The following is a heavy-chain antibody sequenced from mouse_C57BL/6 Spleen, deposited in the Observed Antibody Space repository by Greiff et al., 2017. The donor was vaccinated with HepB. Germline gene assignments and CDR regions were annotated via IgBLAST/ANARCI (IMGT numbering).Heavy chain of an antibody. CDR3: ARRGISSVYLDY. J-gene: IGHJ2*01. V-gene: IGHV1-61*01. D-gene: IGHD3-2*02. Sequence: QVQLQQPGAELVRPGSSVKLSCKASGYTFTSYWMDWVKQRPGQGLEWIGNIYPSDSETHYNQKFKDKATLTVDKSSSTAYMQLSSLTSEDSAVYYCARRGISSVYLDYWGQGTTLTVSS. CDR1: GYTFTSYW. CDR2: IYPSDSET.